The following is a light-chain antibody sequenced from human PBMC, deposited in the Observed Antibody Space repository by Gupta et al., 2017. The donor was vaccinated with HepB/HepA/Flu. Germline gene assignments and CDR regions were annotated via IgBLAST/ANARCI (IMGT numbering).Light chain of an antibody. CDR3: AAWGDILTMLF. V-gene: IGLV1-44*01. CDR1: KSNLGSNT. CDR2: TNN. Sequence: QSELAQPPSVSGTPGQRISISCSGQKSNLGSNTVNWYQHLPGAAPKLLIYTNNQRPAGVPGRFSGSKSGTSASLAISGLQSDDEGDYCCAAWGDILTMLFFGGGTKVTVL. J-gene: IGLJ2*01.